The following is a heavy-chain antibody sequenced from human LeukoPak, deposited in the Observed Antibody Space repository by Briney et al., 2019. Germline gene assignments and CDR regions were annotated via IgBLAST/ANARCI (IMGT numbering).Heavy chain of an antibody. D-gene: IGHD1-26*01. CDR1: AGPTSTSY. Sequence: PSEPRSLTSSLPAGPTSTSYGSTSRDHPGKGREWPWPIDHSGSSNYSPSLTSRVTISIDTSKNEFSLKVRSVTAADTAVYYCVRGAVRQLLDAFNIWGQGTMVTVYS. J-gene: IGHJ3*02. CDR3: VRGAVRQLLDAFNI. V-gene: IGHV4-59*01. CDR2: IDHSGSS.